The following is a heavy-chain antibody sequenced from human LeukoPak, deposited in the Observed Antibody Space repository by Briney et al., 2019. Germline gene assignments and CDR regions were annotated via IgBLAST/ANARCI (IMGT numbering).Heavy chain of an antibody. Sequence: PSETLSLTCTVSGASISNQYWSWIRQPPGKGLEYIGYSYYIGSTNYNPSLESRAFISVDTSKNQFSLKVNSVIAADTAVYYCARVGDFWSGHLPYFDYWGQGALVTVSS. CDR1: GASISNQY. D-gene: IGHD3-3*01. V-gene: IGHV4-59*11. CDR2: SYYIGST. J-gene: IGHJ4*02. CDR3: ARVGDFWSGHLPYFDY.